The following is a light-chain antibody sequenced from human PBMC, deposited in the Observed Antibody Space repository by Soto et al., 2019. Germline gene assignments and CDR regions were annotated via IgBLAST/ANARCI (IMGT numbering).Light chain of an antibody. CDR3: QHYNNWPFT. CDR1: QDISKY. V-gene: IGKV1-33*01. CDR2: DAS. J-gene: IGKJ2*01. Sequence: DIQLAQSPSSLSASVGDRVTIPCQASQDISKYLNWYQQKPGKAPKLLIYDASNLETGIPSRFSGSGSGTNFSLTITSLQPEDIAVYYCQHYNNWPFTFGQGTKLEIK.